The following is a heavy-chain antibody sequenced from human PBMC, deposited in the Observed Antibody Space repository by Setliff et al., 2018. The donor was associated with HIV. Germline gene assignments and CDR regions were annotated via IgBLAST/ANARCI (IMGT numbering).Heavy chain of an antibody. CDR1: GFRVTDTY. CDR3: ARVGRIYYFEH. V-gene: IGHV3-66*01. D-gene: IGHD1-26*01. Sequence: PGGSLRLSCEASGFRVTDTYMAWVRQAPGKGLEWVTLIYKAGKTYYADSVKGRFTVSRDNAKNSLFLDMNSLRDDDSAVYYCARVGRIYYFEHWGQGTVVTVSS. CDR2: IYKAGKT. J-gene: IGHJ4*02.